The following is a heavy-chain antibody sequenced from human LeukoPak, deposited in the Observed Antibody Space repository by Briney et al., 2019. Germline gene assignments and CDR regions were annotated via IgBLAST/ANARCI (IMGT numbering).Heavy chain of an antibody. Sequence: ASVKVSCKASGYSFTSHYMHWVRQAPGQGLEWMGLINPRGTSTIYAEKFQGRIIMTRDMSTTTDYMELSSLKSDDTAVYYCAKRDPYYYDSSGYPDWGQGTLVTVSS. CDR3: AKRDPYYYDSSGYPD. D-gene: IGHD3-22*01. V-gene: IGHV1-46*01. J-gene: IGHJ4*02. CDR2: INPRGTST. CDR1: GYSFTSHY.